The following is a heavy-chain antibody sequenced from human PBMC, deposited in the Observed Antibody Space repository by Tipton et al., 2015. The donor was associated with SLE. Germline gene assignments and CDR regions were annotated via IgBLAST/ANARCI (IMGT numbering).Heavy chain of an antibody. CDR3: ARGHSSGSWYVDY. CDR2: IFTSGST. J-gene: IGHJ4*02. Sequence: TLSLTCTASGGSISSGTYYWSWIRQPAGKGLEWIGRIFTSGSTNCNPSLKSRVTISVDTSKNQFSLKLSSVTAADTAVYYCARGHSSGSWYVDYWGQGTLVTVSS. CDR1: GGSISSGTYY. V-gene: IGHV4-61*02. D-gene: IGHD6-13*01.